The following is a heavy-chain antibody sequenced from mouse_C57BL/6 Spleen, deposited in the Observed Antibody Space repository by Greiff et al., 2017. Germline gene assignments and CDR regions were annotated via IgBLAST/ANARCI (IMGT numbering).Heavy chain of an antibody. Sequence: QVQLQQSGPGLVQPSQSLSITCTVSGFSLTSYGVHWVRQSPGKGLEWLGVIWSGGSTDYNAAFISRLSISKDNSKSQVFFKMNSLQADDTAIYYCARNGDTTVVAHYYAMDYWGQGTSVTVSS. CDR2: IWSGGST. J-gene: IGHJ4*01. D-gene: IGHD1-1*01. CDR3: ARNGDTTVVAHYYAMDY. V-gene: IGHV2-2*01. CDR1: GFSLTSYG.